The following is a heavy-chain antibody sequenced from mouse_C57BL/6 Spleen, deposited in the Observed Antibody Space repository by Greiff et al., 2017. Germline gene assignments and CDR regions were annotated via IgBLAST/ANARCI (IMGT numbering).Heavy chain of an antibody. Sequence: VQLQQSGPELVKPGASVKISCKASGYSFTGYFMNWVMQSPGKSLEWIGRINPYNGDTFYNQKFKGKATLTVDKSSSTAHMELRSLTSEDSAVYYCAGGIYYDCDGDGDVPSDYWGQGTTLTVSS. CDR2: INPYNGDT. V-gene: IGHV1-20*01. CDR1: GYSFTGYF. CDR3: AGGIYYDCDGDGDVPSDY. J-gene: IGHJ2*01. D-gene: IGHD2-4*01.